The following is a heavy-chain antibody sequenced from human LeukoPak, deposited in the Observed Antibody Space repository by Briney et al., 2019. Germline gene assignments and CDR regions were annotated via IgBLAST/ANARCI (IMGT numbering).Heavy chain of an antibody. V-gene: IGHV3-9*01. CDR3: AKDIRADYYYYYMDV. CDR2: ISWNSGSI. J-gene: IGHJ6*03. CDR1: GFTFDDYA. Sequence: GGSLRLSCAASGFTFDDYAMHWVRQAPGKGLEWVSGISWNSGSIGYADSVKGRFTTSRDNAKNSLYLQMNSLRAEDTALYYCAKDIRADYYYYYMDVWGKGTTVTVSS.